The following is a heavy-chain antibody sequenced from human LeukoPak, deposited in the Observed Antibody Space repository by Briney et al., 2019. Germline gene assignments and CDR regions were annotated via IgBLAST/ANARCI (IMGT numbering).Heavy chain of an antibody. V-gene: IGHV4-39*07. CDR1: GGSISSSSYY. Sequence: SETLSLTCTVSGGSISSSSYYWGWIRQPPGKGLEWIGSIYYSGSTYYNPSLKSRVTISVDTSKNQFSLKLSSVTAADTAVYYCARSLVRGVIDYWGQGTLVTVSS. CDR2: IYYSGST. D-gene: IGHD3-10*01. J-gene: IGHJ4*02. CDR3: ARSLVRGVIDY.